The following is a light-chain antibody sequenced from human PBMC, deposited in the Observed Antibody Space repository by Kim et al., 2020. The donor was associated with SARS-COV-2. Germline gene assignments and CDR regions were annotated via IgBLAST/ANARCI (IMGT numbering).Light chain of an antibody. CDR2: DAS. CDR3: QQRSNWPPG. V-gene: IGKV3-11*01. CDR1: QSVSSY. Sequence: FAPGEEATLSCRASQSVSSYLAWYQQKPGQAPRLLIYDASNRATGIPARFSGSGSGTDFTLTISSLEPEDFAVYYCQQRSNWPPGFGGGTKVDIK. J-gene: IGKJ4*01.